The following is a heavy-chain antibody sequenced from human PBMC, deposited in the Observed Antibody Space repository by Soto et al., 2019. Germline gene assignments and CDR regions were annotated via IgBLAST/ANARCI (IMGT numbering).Heavy chain of an antibody. CDR2: ISSSGSTI. Sequence: QVQLVESGGGLVKPGGSLRLSCAASGFTFSDYYMSWIRQAPGKGLEWVSYISSSGSTIYYADSVKGRFTISRDNAKNSLYLQMNSLRAEDTAVYYCARAGCSGGSCYRSPYYYGMDVWGQGTTVTVSS. D-gene: IGHD2-15*01. CDR1: GFTFSDYY. CDR3: ARAGCSGGSCYRSPYYYGMDV. J-gene: IGHJ6*02. V-gene: IGHV3-11*01.